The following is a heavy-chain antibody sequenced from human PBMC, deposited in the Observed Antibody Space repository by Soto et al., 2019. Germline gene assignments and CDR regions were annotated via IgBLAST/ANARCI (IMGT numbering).Heavy chain of an antibody. Sequence: GGSLRLSCAASGFTFSSYAMSWVRQAPGKGLEWVSAISGSGGSTYYADSVKGRFTISRDNSKNTLYLQMNSLRAEDTAVYYCAKVRGVAVAGSPFFGYWGQGTLVTVSS. CDR2: ISGSGGST. D-gene: IGHD6-19*01. CDR3: AKVRGVAVAGSPFFGY. CDR1: GFTFSSYA. J-gene: IGHJ4*02. V-gene: IGHV3-23*01.